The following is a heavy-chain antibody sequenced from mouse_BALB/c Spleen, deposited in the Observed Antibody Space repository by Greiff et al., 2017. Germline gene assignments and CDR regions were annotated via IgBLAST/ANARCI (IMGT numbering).Heavy chain of an antibody. CDR3: TRGYDGYDEDD. CDR2: IYPGSGST. D-gene: IGHD2-3*01. J-gene: IGHJ2*01. Sequence: LQQPGSELVRPGASVKLSCKASGYTFTSYWMHWVKQRPGQGLEWIGNIYPGSGSTNYDEKFKSKATLTVDTSSSTAYMQLSSLTSEDSAVYYCTRGYDGYDEDDWGQGTTLTVSS. CDR1: GYTFTSYW. V-gene: IGHV1S22*01.